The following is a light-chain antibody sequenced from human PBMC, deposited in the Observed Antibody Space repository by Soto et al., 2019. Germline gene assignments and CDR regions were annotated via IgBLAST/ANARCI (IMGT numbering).Light chain of an antibody. CDR2: GAS. V-gene: IGKV3-15*01. Sequence: EVVMTQSPATLSVSPGERVTLSCRASQSVRSNLAWYQQKPGQSPRLLIYGASTRATGIPARFSGSGSGTEFTLTISSLQSEDFAVYYCQQRSNWPPRYTFGQGTKLEIK. J-gene: IGKJ2*01. CDR1: QSVRSN. CDR3: QQRSNWPPRYT.